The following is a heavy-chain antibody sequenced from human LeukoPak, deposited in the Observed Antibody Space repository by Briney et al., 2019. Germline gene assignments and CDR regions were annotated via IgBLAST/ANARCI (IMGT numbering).Heavy chain of an antibody. CDR1: GFTFSSYA. CDR2: ISYDGSNK. J-gene: IGHJ4*02. Sequence: GRSLRLSCAASGFTFSSYAMHWVRQAPGKGLEWVAVISYDGSNKYYADSVKGRFTISRDNSKNTLYLQMNSLRVEDTAVYYVVVGGYYFDYWGQGTLVTVSS. D-gene: IGHD3-10*01. V-gene: IGHV3-30-3*01. CDR3: VVGGYYFDY.